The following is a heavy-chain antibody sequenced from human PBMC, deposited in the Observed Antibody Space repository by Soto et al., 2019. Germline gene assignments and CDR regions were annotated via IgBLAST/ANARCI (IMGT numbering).Heavy chain of an antibody. Sequence: QVQLVQSGAEVKKPGASVKVSCKASGYTFTSYGISWVRQAPGQGLEWRGWISAYNGNTNYAQKLQGRVTMTTDTSTSTAYMELVSLRSDDTAVYCCSQRDYSSVWAVLDYWGQGTLVTVSS. V-gene: IGHV1-18*01. D-gene: IGHD6-19*01. CDR3: SQRDYSSVWAVLDY. CDR1: GYTFTSYG. CDR2: ISAYNGNT. J-gene: IGHJ4*02.